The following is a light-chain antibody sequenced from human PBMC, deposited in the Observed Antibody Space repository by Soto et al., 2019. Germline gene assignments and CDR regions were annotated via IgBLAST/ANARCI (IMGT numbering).Light chain of an antibody. CDR2: AAS. Sequence: DIQMTQSPSSLSVSVGDRVTITCRAIQGIGRSLGWFQQKPGKAPKSLIYAASTLQVGVPSRFTSSGSGADFALTISRLQPEDFATDCCQRYSTYPRTFGQGTTVES. J-gene: IGKJ1*01. CDR3: QRYSTYPRT. V-gene: IGKV1-16*01. CDR1: QGIGRS.